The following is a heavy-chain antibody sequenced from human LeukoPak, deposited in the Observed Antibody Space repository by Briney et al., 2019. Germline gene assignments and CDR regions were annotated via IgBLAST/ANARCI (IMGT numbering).Heavy chain of an antibody. J-gene: IGHJ4*02. CDR3: ARDSNYQPDF. V-gene: IGHV3-74*01. D-gene: IGHD4-11*01. CDR2: INSDGSST. Sequence: GGSLRLSCAASGFSSSDYWMHWVRQAPGKGLVWVSHINSDGSSTTYADSVKGRFTISRDNAKNTLYLQMSSLRAEDTAVYYCARDSNYQPDFWGQGTLVIVSS. CDR1: GFSSSDYW.